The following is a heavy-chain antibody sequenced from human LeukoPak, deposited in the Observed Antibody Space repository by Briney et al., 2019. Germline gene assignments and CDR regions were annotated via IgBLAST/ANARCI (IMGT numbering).Heavy chain of an antibody. Sequence: GESLKISCKGSGYSFTSYWIGWVRQMPGKGLEWMGIIYPGDSDTRYSPSFQGQVIISADKSISTAYLQWSSLEASDTAMYYCARHHCSSTSCYPDIWGQGTMVTVSS. D-gene: IGHD2-2*01. V-gene: IGHV5-51*01. CDR1: GYSFTSYW. CDR2: IYPGDSDT. J-gene: IGHJ3*02. CDR3: ARHHCSSTSCYPDI.